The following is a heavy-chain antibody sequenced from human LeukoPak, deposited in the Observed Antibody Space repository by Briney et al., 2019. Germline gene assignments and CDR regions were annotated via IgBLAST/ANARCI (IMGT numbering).Heavy chain of an antibody. J-gene: IGHJ3*02. CDR2: ISYDGTTK. D-gene: IGHD1-26*01. CDR3: ARVRIVGATYDAFDI. CDR1: GXTFSTYA. V-gene: IGHV3-30-3*01. Sequence: TGGSLRLSCAASGXTFSTYAMHWVRQAPGKGLEWVAVISYDGTTKYHADFVKGRFTISRDKSKNTLYLQMNTLRAEDTAVYYCARVRIVGATYDAFDIWGQGTMVTVSS.